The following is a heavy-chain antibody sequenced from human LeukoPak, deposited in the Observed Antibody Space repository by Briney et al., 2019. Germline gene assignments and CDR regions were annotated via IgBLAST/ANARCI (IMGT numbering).Heavy chain of an antibody. V-gene: IGHV4-31*03. CDR2: IYYTGSV. CDR1: GASISAGGFY. D-gene: IGHD3-10*01. CDR3: ARDHSYYFGSQTSTLDV. J-gene: IGHJ6*02. Sequence: SQTLSLTCTISGASISAGGFYWTWIRQPPGEGLEWIGYIYYTGSVDYNASLKSRLTISLDTSKNRFSLKLNSVTAADTAVYYCARDHSYYFGSQTSTLDVWGQGTAVTVSS.